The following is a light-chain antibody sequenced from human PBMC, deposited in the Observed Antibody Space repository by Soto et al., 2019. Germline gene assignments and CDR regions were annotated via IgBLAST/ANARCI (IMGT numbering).Light chain of an antibody. Sequence: DIQMTQSPSSLSASVGDRVSITCQASQDISNSLNWYQQKPGKAPKLLIYDASNLEPGVPSKFSGSGSGTDFTFTISSLQPEDIATYYCQQYDNLPLTFGGGTKVEIK. CDR2: DAS. CDR1: QDISNS. J-gene: IGKJ4*01. V-gene: IGKV1-33*01. CDR3: QQYDNLPLT.